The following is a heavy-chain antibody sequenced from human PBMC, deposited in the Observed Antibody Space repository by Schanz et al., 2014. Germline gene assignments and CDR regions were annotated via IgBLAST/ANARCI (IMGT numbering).Heavy chain of an antibody. V-gene: IGHV3-30*02. J-gene: IGHJ4*02. CDR2: IHYDGTYK. Sequence: QVHLVESGGGGVQPGGSLRLSSAAPGFIFRTYGMHWVRQAPGKGLEWVAFIHYDGTYKYYADSVKGRFTISRDNSENTLYLQMISLRAEDTAVYYCAKLDGYAYGSMGQEYFDYWGQGTLVAVSS. D-gene: IGHD5-18*01. CDR3: AKLDGYAYGSMGQEYFDY. CDR1: GFIFRTYG.